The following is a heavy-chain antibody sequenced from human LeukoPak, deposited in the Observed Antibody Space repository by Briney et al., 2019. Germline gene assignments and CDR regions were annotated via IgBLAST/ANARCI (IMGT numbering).Heavy chain of an antibody. V-gene: IGHV1-18*01. J-gene: IGHJ3*02. CDR1: GYTFTSYG. CDR3: AREQYYDILTGYYPFCAFDI. D-gene: IGHD3-9*01. Sequence: GASVKVSCKASGYTFTSYGISWVRQAPGQGLEWMGWISAYNGNTNYAQKLQGRVTMTTDTSTSTAYMELRSLRSDDTAVYYCAREQYYDILTGYYPFCAFDIWGQGTMVTVSS. CDR2: ISAYNGNT.